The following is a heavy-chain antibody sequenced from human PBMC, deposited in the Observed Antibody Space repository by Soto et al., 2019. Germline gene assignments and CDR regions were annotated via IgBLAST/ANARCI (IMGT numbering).Heavy chain of an antibody. D-gene: IGHD1-26*01. Sequence: ASVKITASAPRGTFISDYCNCLRQALGERLEWMRVINHHGGSTAYSQTFKRRVTLTTVTSASRVYLVLSSLTSDETATNYFARSSGGNFGIIIEGTNWFDPWGQGTLVTVSS. CDR3: ARSSGGNFGIIIEGTNWFDP. J-gene: IGHJ5*02. CDR1: RGTFISDY. CDR2: INHHGGST. V-gene: IGHV1-46*01.